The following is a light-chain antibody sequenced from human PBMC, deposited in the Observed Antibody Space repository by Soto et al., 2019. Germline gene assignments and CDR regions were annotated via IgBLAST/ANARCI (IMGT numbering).Light chain of an antibody. CDR2: LGS. CDR3: QQYSGLPMT. Sequence: DIVMTQSPLSLPVTPGEPASISCRSSQSLLHSNGYNYLDWYLQKPGQSPQLLIYLGSNRASGVPDRFSGSGSGTDFTLKISRVEAEDFAVYFCQQYSGLPMTFGQGTRLEIK. CDR1: QSLLHSNGYNY. J-gene: IGKJ5*01. V-gene: IGKV2-28*01.